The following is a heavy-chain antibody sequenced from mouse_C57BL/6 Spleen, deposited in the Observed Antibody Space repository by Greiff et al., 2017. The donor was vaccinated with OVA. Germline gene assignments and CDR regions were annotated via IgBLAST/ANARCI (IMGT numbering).Heavy chain of an antibody. J-gene: IGHJ1*03. CDR2: IWPGGGA. Sequence: VQLLESGPGLVAPSQSLYITCTVSGFSFTSYAISWVRQRPGKGLEWLGVIWPGGGATYYSALISSLGTSKDNTKRQVFLKTNSLQTDDTARYYCASNYYYGSSYWYFDVWGTGTTVTVSS. V-gene: IGHV2-9-1*01. CDR3: ASNYYYGSSYWYFDV. D-gene: IGHD1-1*01. CDR1: GFSFTSYA.